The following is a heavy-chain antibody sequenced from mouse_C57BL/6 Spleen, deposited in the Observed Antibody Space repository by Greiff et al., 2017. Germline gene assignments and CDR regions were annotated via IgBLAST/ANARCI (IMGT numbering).Heavy chain of an antibody. D-gene: IGHD2-4*01. CDR2: IYPGDGDT. J-gene: IGHJ1*03. CDR1: GYAFSSSW. CDR3: ARMDYPWYFDV. V-gene: IGHV1-82*01. Sequence: QVHVKQSGPELVKPGASVKISCKASGYAFSSSWMNWVKQRPGKGLEWIGRIYPGDGDTNYNGKFKGKATLTADKSSSTAYMQLSSLTSEDSAVYFCARMDYPWYFDVWGTGTTVTVSS.